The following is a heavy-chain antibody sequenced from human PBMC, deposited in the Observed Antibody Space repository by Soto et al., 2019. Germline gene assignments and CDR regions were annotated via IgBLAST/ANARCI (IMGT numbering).Heavy chain of an antibody. CDR3: ARESMVRGVIGYYYYGMDV. Sequence: PSETLSLTCTVSGDSVTSGNYYWSWIRQPPGKGLEWIGHIYYSGSTNYSPSLKSRVTISLDTSNNQFSLKVTSVTAADTAVYYCARESMVRGVIGYYYYGMDVWGQGTTVTVSS. J-gene: IGHJ6*02. CDR2: IYYSGST. D-gene: IGHD3-10*01. V-gene: IGHV4-61*01. CDR1: GDSVTSGNYY.